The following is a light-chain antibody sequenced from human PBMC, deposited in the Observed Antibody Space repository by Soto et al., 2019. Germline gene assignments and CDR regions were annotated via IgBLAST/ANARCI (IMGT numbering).Light chain of an antibody. V-gene: IGLV1-47*01. CDR1: SSNIGSNY. J-gene: IGLJ2*01. CDR2: RNN. CDR3: AAWDDSLSAVV. Sequence: QPVLTQPPSASGTPGQRVTISCSGSSSNIGSNYVYWYQQLPGTAPNLLIYRNNQRPSGVPDRFSGSKSGTSASLAISGLRSEDEADYYCAAWDDSLSAVVFGGGTKLTVL.